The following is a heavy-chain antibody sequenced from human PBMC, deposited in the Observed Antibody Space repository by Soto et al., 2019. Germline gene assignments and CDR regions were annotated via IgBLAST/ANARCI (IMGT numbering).Heavy chain of an antibody. CDR1: GGSISSYY. V-gene: IGHV4-4*07. J-gene: IGHJ6*02. CDR3: ARGFGFLDYYYYGMDV. D-gene: IGHD3-3*01. CDR2: IDTSGST. Sequence: QVQLQESGPGLVKPSETLSLTCTVSGGSISSYYWSWIRQPAGKGLEWSGRIDTSGSTNYNPSLKSRVTMSVDTSKNQFSLELSSVTSADTAVYYCARGFGFLDYYYYGMDVWGQGTPVTVSS.